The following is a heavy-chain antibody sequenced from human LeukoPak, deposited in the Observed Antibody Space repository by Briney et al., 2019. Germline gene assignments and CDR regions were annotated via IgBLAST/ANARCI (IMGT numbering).Heavy chain of an antibody. D-gene: IGHD1-26*01. V-gene: IGHV3-21*01. J-gene: IGHJ4*02. Sequence: GGSLRLSCAASRFTFSSYSMNWVRQAPGKGLEWVSSISSSSSYIYYADSVKGRFTISRDNAKNSLYLQMNSLRAEDTAVYYCARDKAVGPTLLDYWGQGTLVTVSS. CDR3: ARDKAVGPTLLDY. CDR2: ISSSSSYI. CDR1: RFTFSSYS.